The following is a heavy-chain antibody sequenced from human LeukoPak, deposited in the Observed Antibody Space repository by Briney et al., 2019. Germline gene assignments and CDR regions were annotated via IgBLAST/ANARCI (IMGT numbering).Heavy chain of an antibody. V-gene: IGHV3-30-3*01. CDR3: ARDRASWRVAGTSYGLDV. Sequence: GGALRLSCAASGFSFSSHAMHWVRQAPGKGLEGVSVLSYDVSNKYYADSVKGRFTISRDNSKTTLYLQMNSLRAEDTAVYYCARDRASWRVAGTSYGLDVWGQGTTVTVS. J-gene: IGHJ6*02. CDR1: GFSFSSHA. CDR2: LSYDVSNK. D-gene: IGHD6-19*01.